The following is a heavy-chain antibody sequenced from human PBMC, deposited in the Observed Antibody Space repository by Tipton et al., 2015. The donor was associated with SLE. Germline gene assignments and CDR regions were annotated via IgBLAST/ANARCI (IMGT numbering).Heavy chain of an antibody. CDR1: GGSISSSSYY. CDR2: INNDGTNT. CDR3: TRSFVAAPFDS. D-gene: IGHD6-19*01. V-gene: IGHV3-74*01. J-gene: IGHJ4*02. Sequence: LSLTCTVSGGSISSSSYYWGWIRQPPGKGLEWVSRINNDGTNTGYADSVKGRFTISRDNAKNTLFLQMNSLRADDTAIYYCTRSFVAAPFDSWGQGTLVSVPS.